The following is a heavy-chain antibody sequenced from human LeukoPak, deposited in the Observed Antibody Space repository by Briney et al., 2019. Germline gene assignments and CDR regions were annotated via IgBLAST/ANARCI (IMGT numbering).Heavy chain of an antibody. Sequence: GGSLRLSCAASGFTFSDYYMSWIRQAPGKGLEWVSYISSSGSTIYYADSVKGRFTISRDNAKNSLYLQMNSLRAEDTAVYYCARATHQEVWFGELLSYYYYYMDVWGKGTTVTVSS. D-gene: IGHD3-10*01. CDR1: GFTFSDYY. J-gene: IGHJ6*03. V-gene: IGHV3-11*01. CDR3: ARATHQEVWFGELLSYYYYYMDV. CDR2: ISSSGSTI.